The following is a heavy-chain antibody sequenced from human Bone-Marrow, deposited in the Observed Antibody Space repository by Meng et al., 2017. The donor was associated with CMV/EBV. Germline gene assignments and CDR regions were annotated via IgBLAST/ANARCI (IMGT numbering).Heavy chain of an antibody. V-gene: IGHV3-30-3*01. D-gene: IGHD1-1*01. CDR2: ISYDGSNK. Sequence: GESLKISCAASGFTFSSYAMHWVRQAPGKGLEWVAVISYDGSNKYYADSVKGRFTISRDNSKNTLYLQMNSLRAEDTAVYYCARVPNWNRDAFDIWGQGTMVTVS. J-gene: IGHJ3*02. CDR3: ARVPNWNRDAFDI. CDR1: GFTFSSYA.